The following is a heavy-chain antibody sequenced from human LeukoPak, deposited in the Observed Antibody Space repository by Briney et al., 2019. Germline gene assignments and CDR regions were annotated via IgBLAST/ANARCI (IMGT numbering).Heavy chain of an antibody. V-gene: IGHV1-18*01. CDR2: ISSYNGNT. J-gene: IGHJ4*02. CDR1: VYIFTSYG. Sequence: GASVKVSCKSSVYIFTSYGISWVRQAPGQGLEWMGWISSYNGNTNYAQKLQGRVTMTTHTPTSTAYNKLRSLRSDDTAVYYCARDRGGKYSSSSVSFDYWGQGTLATVSS. D-gene: IGHD6-6*01. CDR3: ARDRGGKYSSSSVSFDY.